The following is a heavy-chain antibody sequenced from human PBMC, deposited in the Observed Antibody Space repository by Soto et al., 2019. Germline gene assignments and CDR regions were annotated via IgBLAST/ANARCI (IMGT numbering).Heavy chain of an antibody. CDR3: ARRRDIAAAGTKYNWFDP. CDR1: GGTFSSYA. CDR2: IIPIFGTA. D-gene: IGHD6-13*01. J-gene: IGHJ5*02. V-gene: IGHV1-69*13. Sequence: SVKVSCKASGGTFSSYAISWVRQAPGQGLEWMGGIIPIFGTANYAQRFQGRVTITADESTSTAYMELSSLRSEDTAVYYCARRRDIAAAGTKYNWFDPWGQGTLVTVSS.